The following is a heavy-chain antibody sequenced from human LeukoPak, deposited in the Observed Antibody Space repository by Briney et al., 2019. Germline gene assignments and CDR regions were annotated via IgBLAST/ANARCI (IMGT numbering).Heavy chain of an antibody. D-gene: IGHD1-1*01. V-gene: IGHV3-21*01. Sequence: GGSLRLSCAASGFTFSSYIMNWVRQAPGKGLEWVSSISSSSSYIYYADSVKGRFTISRDNAKNSLYLQMNSLRAEDTAVYYCASSLSDRGTDYWGQGTLVTVSS. CDR3: ASSLSDRGTDY. J-gene: IGHJ4*02. CDR1: GFTFSSYI. CDR2: ISSSSSYI.